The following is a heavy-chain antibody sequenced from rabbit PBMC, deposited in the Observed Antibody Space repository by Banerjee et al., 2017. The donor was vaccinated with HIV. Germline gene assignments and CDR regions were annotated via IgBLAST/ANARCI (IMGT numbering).Heavy chain of an antibody. CDR3: ARDLAGVIGWNFNL. Sequence: QSLEESGGGLVKPGASLTLTCTASGFTISSNYWICWVRQAPGKGLEWIACAAGGSSGTTWYANWAKGRFTISKTSSTTVTLQMASLTAADTATYFCARDLAGVIGWNFNLWGPGTLVTVS. CDR1: GFTISSNYW. J-gene: IGHJ4*01. V-gene: IGHV1S40*01. CDR2: AAGGSSGTT. D-gene: IGHD4-1*01.